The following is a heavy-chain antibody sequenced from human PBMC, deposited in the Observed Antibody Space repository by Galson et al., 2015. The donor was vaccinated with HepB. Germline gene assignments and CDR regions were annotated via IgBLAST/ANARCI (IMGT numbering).Heavy chain of an antibody. J-gene: IGHJ6*03. D-gene: IGHD3-3*01. CDR3: ARSPLRFLDWLPYYDYYYMDV. CDR2: MNTNTGKP. V-gene: IGHV7-4-1*02. Sequence: VKVSCKTSGYTFTDYVVNWVRQAPGQGLEWMGWMNTNTGKPTYAPGFAGRFVLSLDTSVTTAYLQISSLETDDTAMYYCARSPLRFLDWLPYYDYYYMDVWGEGTTVTVSS. CDR1: GYTFTDYV.